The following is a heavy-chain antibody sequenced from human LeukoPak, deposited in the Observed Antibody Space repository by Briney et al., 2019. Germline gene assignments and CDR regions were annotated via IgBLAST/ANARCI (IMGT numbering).Heavy chain of an antibody. V-gene: IGHV3-30*04. J-gene: IGHJ4*02. CDR2: ISYDGSNK. Sequence: PGRSLRLSCAASGFTFSSYAMHWVRQAPGKGLEWVAVISYDGSNKYYADSVKGRFTISRDNSKNTLYLQVNSLRAEDTAVYYCARALPMGYWGQGTLVTVSS. CDR3: ARALPMGY. CDR1: GFTFSSYA.